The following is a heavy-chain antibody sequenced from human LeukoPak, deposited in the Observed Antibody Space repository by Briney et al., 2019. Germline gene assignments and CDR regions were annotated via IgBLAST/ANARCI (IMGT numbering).Heavy chain of an antibody. J-gene: IGHJ4*02. CDR1: GFTFSSYA. Sequence: PGGSLRLSCAASGFTFSSYAMSRVRQAPGKGLEWVSAISGSGGSTYYADSVKGRFTISRDNSKNTLYLQMNSLRAEDTAVYYCAKDNRITIFGVVMGPHFDYWGQGTLVTVSS. D-gene: IGHD3-3*01. CDR2: ISGSGGST. V-gene: IGHV3-23*01. CDR3: AKDNRITIFGVVMGPHFDY.